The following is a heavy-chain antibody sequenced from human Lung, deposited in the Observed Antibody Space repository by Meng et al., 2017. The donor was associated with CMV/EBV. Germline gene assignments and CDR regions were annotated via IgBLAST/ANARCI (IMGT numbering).Heavy chain of an antibody. CDR3: AGEGWGGSGRPLVS. V-gene: IGHV3-23*01. D-gene: IGHD3-10*01. J-gene: IGHJ5*02. Sequence: GEXXKISCAAVGFTVDQYGMAWVRQAPGKGLEWVSYISEGGSVKYYADSVKGRFTISRDTSTNYVFLQMNSLRSDDTAIYFCAGEGWGGSGRPLVSWGQGTLVPVSS. CDR2: ISEGGSVK. CDR1: GFTVDQYG.